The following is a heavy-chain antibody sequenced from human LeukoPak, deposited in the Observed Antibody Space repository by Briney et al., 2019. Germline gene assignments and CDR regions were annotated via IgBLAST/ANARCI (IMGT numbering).Heavy chain of an antibody. V-gene: IGHV3-30-3*01. D-gene: IGHD4-11*01. Sequence: GGSLRLSCAASGFTFSSYAMHWVRQAPGKVLEWVAVISYDGSNKYYADSVKGRFTISRDNSKNTLYLQMNSPRAEDTAVYYCARDGNSNYVADPSMYYFDYWGQGSLVTVSS. CDR2: ISYDGSNK. J-gene: IGHJ4*02. CDR3: ARDGNSNYVADPSMYYFDY. CDR1: GFTFSSYA.